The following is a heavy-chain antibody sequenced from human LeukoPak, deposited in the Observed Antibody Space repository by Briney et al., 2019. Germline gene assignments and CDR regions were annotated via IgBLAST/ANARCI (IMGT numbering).Heavy chain of an antibody. J-gene: IGHJ4*02. CDR3: ARGEYGSGSYHIDY. V-gene: IGHV3-21*01. CDR1: GFTFNTAW. D-gene: IGHD3-10*01. CDR2: ISGSSSYI. Sequence: GGSLRLSCTASGFTFNTAWLSRVRQAPGKGLEWISFISGSSSYIYYADSVKGRFTISRDNAKNSLYLQMNSLRAEDTAVYYCARGEYGSGSYHIDYWGQGTLVTVSS.